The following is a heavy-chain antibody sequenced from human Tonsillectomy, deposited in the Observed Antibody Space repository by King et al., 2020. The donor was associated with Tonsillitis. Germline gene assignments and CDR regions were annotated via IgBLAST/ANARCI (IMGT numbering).Heavy chain of an antibody. CDR2: ISYDGSNK. CDR3: ATDIKDLGGMDV. CDR1: GFTFSSYG. D-gene: IGHD3-16*01. J-gene: IGHJ6*02. Sequence: VQLVESGGGVVQPGRSLRLSCAASGFTFSSYGMHWVRQVPGKGLEWVAVISYDGSNKYYADSVKGRFTISRDNSKNTLYLQMNSLGAEDTAVYYCATDIKDLGGMDVCGQGTTVTVSS. V-gene: IGHV3-30*03.